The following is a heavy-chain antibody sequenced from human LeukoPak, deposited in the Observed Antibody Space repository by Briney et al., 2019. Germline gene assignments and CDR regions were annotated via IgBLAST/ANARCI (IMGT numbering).Heavy chain of an antibody. V-gene: IGHV1-2*02. Sequence: ASVKVSCKASGYTFTGYYMHWVRQAPGQGLEWVGWINPNSGATNFAQNFQGRVTMTRDTSISTAYVELSSLTIDDTAVYYCVREGSSGWYKIFDYWGQGTLVTVSS. CDR3: VREGSSGWYKIFDY. CDR2: INPNSGAT. J-gene: IGHJ4*02. CDR1: GYTFTGYY. D-gene: IGHD6-19*01.